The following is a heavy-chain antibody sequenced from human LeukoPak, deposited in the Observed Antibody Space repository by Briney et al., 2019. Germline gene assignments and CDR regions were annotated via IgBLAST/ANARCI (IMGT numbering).Heavy chain of an antibody. CDR1: GGSISSGGYY. Sequence: PSETLSLTCTVSGGSISSGGYYWSWIRQHSGKGLEWIGYIYHSGSTYYNPSLKSRVTISVDRSKNQFSLKLSSVTAADTAVYYCARSAPPVLDHFDYWGQGTLVTVSS. J-gene: IGHJ4*02. CDR3: ARSAPPVLDHFDY. D-gene: IGHD3/OR15-3a*01. CDR2: IYHSGST. V-gene: IGHV4-30-2*01.